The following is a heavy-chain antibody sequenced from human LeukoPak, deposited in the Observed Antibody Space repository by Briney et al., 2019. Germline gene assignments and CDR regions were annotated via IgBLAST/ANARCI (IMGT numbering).Heavy chain of an antibody. J-gene: IGHJ4*02. CDR3: VRDVSGSSYGDY. Sequence: PGGSLRLSCAASGFTFSSYWMIWLRQAPGKDLVWLANIRQDGNEKHYVDSVKGRFTMSRDNAKNSLYLQMNSLRAEDTAVYYCVRDVSGSSYGDYWGQGTLVTVSS. CDR1: GFTFSSYW. D-gene: IGHD5-18*01. V-gene: IGHV3-7*01. CDR2: IRQDGNEK.